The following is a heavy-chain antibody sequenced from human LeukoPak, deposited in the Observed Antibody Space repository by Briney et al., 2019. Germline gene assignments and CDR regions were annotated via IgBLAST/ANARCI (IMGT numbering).Heavy chain of an antibody. D-gene: IGHD5-24*01. Sequence: GGSLRLSCAASGFTFGSYWISWVRQAPGKGPGWVANIKQDGSEKYYVDSVKGRFTVSRDNAKNSLYLQVSSLGAEDTAVYYCARERSDYYFDYWGQGTLVTVSS. CDR3: ARERSDYYFDY. CDR2: IKQDGSEK. CDR1: GFTFGSYW. J-gene: IGHJ4*02. V-gene: IGHV3-7*01.